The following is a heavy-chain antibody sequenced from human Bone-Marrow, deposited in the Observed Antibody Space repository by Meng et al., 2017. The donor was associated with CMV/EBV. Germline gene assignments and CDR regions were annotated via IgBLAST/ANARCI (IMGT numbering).Heavy chain of an antibody. CDR3: ARVPSLPGDYYYYGLDV. CDR1: GYRFSRYG. Sequence: ASVKVFCKASGYRFSRYGVSWVRQAPGQGLEWMGWISVYNGNTNYAQKFQGRVTMTTDTSTSTAYMELRTLRSDDTAVYFCARVPSLPGDYYYYGLDVWGQGTTVTVSS. D-gene: IGHD2-2*01. J-gene: IGHJ6*02. V-gene: IGHV1-18*01. CDR2: ISVYNGNT.